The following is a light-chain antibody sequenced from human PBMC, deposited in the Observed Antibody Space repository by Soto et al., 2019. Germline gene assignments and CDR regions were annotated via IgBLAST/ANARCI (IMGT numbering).Light chain of an antibody. CDR2: GAS. CDR1: QSVSSR. J-gene: IGKJ1*01. V-gene: IGKV3-15*01. Sequence: EIVMTQSPATLSVSPGERVTLSCMASQSVSSRLAWYQQKPGQSPRLLIYGASTRATGIQARFSGSGSGTEFTLTISSLQSEDFGVYYCHQYNNLWTFGQGTKVDIK. CDR3: HQYNNLWT.